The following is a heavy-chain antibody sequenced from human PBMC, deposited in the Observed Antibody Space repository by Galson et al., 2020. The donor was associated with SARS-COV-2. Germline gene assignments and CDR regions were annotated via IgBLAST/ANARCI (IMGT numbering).Heavy chain of an antibody. J-gene: IGHJ6*02. CDR2: IDWDDDK. CDR1: GFSLYSSGMS. Sequence: SGPTLVKPRQTLTLTCTFSGFSLYSSGMSVSWIRQPPGKALEWLERIDWDDDKYSSTSLKTRLTISKDTSKDQVVLTMTNMDPVDTSTYDCARTPVPDSYGFQNNYYYYTMDVWGQVTAVTVSS. D-gene: IGHD5-18*01. CDR3: ARTPVPDSYGFQNNYYYYTMDV. V-gene: IGHV2-70*11.